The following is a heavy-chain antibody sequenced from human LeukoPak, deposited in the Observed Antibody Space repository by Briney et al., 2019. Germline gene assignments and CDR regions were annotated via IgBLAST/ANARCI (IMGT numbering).Heavy chain of an antibody. CDR3: AHLMIAGPHDAFDI. CDR2: IYWDDDK. Sequence: SLSTSGVGVGWIRQPPGKALEWLALIYWDDDKRYSPSLKSRLTITMDTPKNQVVLTMTNMDPVDTATYYCAHLMIAGPHDAFDIWGQGTMVTVSS. D-gene: IGHD3-22*01. V-gene: IGHV2-5*02. CDR1: SLSTSGVG. J-gene: IGHJ3*02.